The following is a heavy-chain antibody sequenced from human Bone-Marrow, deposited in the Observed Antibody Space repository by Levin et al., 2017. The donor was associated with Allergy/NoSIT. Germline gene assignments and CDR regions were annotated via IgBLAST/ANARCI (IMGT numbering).Heavy chain of an antibody. CDR2: IIPIFGTA. D-gene: IGHD6-6*01. V-gene: IGHV1-69*13. J-gene: IGHJ3*02. Sequence: ASVKVSCKASGGTFSSYAISWVRQAPGQGLEWMGGIIPIFGTANYAQKFQGRVTITADESTSTAYMELSSLRSEDTAVYYCARVPGFEYSSSHDAFDIWGQGTMVTVSS. CDR3: ARVPGFEYSSSHDAFDI. CDR1: GGTFSSYA.